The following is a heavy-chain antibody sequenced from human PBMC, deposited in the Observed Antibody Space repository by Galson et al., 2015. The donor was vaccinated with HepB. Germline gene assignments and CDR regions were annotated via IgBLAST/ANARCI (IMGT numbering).Heavy chain of an antibody. CDR3: ATDQRNYDSSGYHND. J-gene: IGHJ4*02. CDR1: GYTFTDYY. Sequence: VKVSCKVSGYTFTDYYMHWVQQAPGKGLEWMGLVDTEDGETIYAEKFQGRVTITADTSTDTAYMELSSLRSEDTAVYYCATDQRNYDSSGYHNDWGQGTLVTVSS. D-gene: IGHD3-22*01. CDR2: VDTEDGET. V-gene: IGHV1-69-2*01.